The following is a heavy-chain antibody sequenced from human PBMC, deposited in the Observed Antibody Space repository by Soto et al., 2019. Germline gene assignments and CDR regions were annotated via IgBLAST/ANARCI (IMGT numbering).Heavy chain of an antibody. J-gene: IGHJ5*02. V-gene: IGHV3-23*01. Sequence: QPGGSLRLSCAASGFTFNNYAMNWVRQAPGKGLEWVATISGTGGSTYYADSVKGRFTISRDNSKNTLYLQMNSLRAEDTAVYYCARSPRNLNWLDPWGQGTLVTVSS. CDR1: GFTFNNYA. D-gene: IGHD1-1*01. CDR2: ISGTGGST. CDR3: ARSPRNLNWLDP.